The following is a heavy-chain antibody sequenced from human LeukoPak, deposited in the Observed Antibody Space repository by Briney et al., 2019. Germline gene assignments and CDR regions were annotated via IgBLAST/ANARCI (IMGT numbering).Heavy chain of an antibody. CDR2: SSAYDGNT. D-gene: IGHD3-16*02. V-gene: IGHV1-18*03. CDR3: ARDNSVGDIAWWFDP. CDR1: GYTFTSYG. J-gene: IGHJ5*02. Sequence: GASVKVSCKASGYTFTSYGISWVRQAPGQGLEWMGWSSAYDGNTNYAQKLQGRVTMTTDTSTSTAYMELRSLRSDDMAVYYCARDNSVGDIAWWFDPWGQGTLVTVSS.